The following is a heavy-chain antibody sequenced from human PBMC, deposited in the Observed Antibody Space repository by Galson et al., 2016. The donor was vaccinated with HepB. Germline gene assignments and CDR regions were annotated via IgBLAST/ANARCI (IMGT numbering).Heavy chain of an antibody. CDR3: VREGGPLLVYFEL. V-gene: IGHV1-69*13. CDR1: GGTFGNYG. CDR2: IRPTFGVA. J-gene: IGHJ1*01. Sequence: SVKVSCKASGGTFGNYGVSWLRQAPGQRLEWMGDIRPTFGVANYAQRFQDRVLITADASTSTAYMELSSLASEDTAVYYCVREGGPLLVYFELWGQGTLVFVSS. D-gene: IGHD1-26*01.